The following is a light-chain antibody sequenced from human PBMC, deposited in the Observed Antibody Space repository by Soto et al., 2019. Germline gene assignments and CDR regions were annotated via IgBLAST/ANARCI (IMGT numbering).Light chain of an antibody. CDR3: QQYNKWPRMYI. J-gene: IGKJ2*01. CDR1: QSVSSN. V-gene: IGKV3-11*01. CDR2: DAS. Sequence: EIVLTQSPATLSLSPGERATLSCRASQSVSSNLAWYQHKPGQPPRLLIYDASTRATGIPARFSGSGSGTDFTLTISSLEPEDFAVYYCQQYNKWPRMYIFGQGTKLEIK.